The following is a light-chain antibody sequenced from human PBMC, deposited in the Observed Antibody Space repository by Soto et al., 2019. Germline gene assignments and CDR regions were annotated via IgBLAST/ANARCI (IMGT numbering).Light chain of an antibody. CDR2: DNN. Sequence: QSMLTQLPSVSAAPGQKVTISCSGSSSNIASNSVSWYQQVPGTAPQLLIYDNNKRPTGIPDRFSGSKSGTSATLGITGLQTGDEADYYCGTWDSSLSVVVFGGGTKVTVL. J-gene: IGLJ2*01. CDR1: SSNIASNS. V-gene: IGLV1-51*01. CDR3: GTWDSSLSVVV.